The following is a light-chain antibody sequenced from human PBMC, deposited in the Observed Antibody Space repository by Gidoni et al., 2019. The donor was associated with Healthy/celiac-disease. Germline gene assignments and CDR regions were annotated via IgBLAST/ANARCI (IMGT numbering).Light chain of an antibody. CDR2: DAY. CDR1: QSVSSY. J-gene: IGKJ2*01. V-gene: IGKV3-11*01. Sequence: EIVLTQSPATLSLSPGERATLSCRASQSVSSYLAWYQQKPGQAPRLLIYDAYNRATGIPARFSGSGSGTDFTRTISSLEPEDFAVYYCQQRSNWPYTFGQGTKLEIK. CDR3: QQRSNWPYT.